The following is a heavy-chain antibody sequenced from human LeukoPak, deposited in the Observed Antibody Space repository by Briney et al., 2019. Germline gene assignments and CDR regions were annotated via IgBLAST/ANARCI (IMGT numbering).Heavy chain of an antibody. D-gene: IGHD3-9*01. CDR1: GFTFSSYA. J-gene: IGHJ4*02. CDR2: ISSSSSTI. Sequence: GRSLRLSCAASGFTFSSYAMHWVRQAPGKGLEWVSYISSSSSTIYYADSVKGRFTISRDNAKNSLYLQMNSLRAEDTAVYYCARGALRYFDRGHFDYWGQGTLVTVSS. CDR3: ARGALRYFDRGHFDY. V-gene: IGHV3-48*01.